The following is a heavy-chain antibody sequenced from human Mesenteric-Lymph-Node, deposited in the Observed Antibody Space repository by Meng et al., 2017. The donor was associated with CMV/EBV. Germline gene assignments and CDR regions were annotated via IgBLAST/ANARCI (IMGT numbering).Heavy chain of an antibody. D-gene: IGHD1-14*01. J-gene: IGHJ6*02. CDR1: GYTITNYP. Sequence: GESLKISCAASGYTITNYPIHWVRQAPGKGLEWVSYISSSSSTIYYADSVKGRFTISRDNAKNSLYLQMNSLRAEDTAVYYCARDLTPIMLDYYYGMDVWGQGTTVTVSS. CDR3: ARDLTPIMLDYYYGMDV. CDR2: ISSSSSTI. V-gene: IGHV3-48*04.